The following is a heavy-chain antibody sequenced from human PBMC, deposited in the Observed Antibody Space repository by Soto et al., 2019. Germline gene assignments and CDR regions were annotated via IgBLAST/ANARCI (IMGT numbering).Heavy chain of an antibody. CDR2: IIPIFGTA. V-gene: IGHV1-69*13. J-gene: IGHJ6*02. D-gene: IGHD3-10*01. CDR3: ARSYYYGSGSYYNVLNYYYGMDV. Sequence: ASVKVSCKASGGTFSSYAISWVRQAPGQGLEWMGGIIPIFGTANYAQKFQGRVTITADESTSTAYMELSSLRSEDTAVYYCARSYYYGSGSYYNVLNYYYGMDVWGQGTTVTVSS. CDR1: GGTFSSYA.